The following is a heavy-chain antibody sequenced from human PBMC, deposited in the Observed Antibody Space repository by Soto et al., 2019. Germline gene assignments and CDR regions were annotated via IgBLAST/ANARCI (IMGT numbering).Heavy chain of an antibody. CDR3: AVGSYCSGGSCYASIDY. Sequence: PSETLSLTCTVSGGSISSGGYYWSWIRQHPGKGMEWIGYIYYSGSTYYNQSLKSRVTISVDTSKNQFSMKLSSVTAADTAVYYCAVGSYCSGGSCYASIDYWGQG. CDR2: IYYSGST. CDR1: GGSISSGGYY. V-gene: IGHV4-31*03. J-gene: IGHJ4*02. D-gene: IGHD2-15*01.